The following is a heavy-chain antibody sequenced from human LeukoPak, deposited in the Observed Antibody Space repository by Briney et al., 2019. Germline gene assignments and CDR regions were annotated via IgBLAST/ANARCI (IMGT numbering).Heavy chain of an antibody. CDR2: ISYDGSNK. J-gene: IGHJ4*02. V-gene: IGHV3-30*18. D-gene: IGHD6-25*01. Sequence: GRSLRLSCAASGLTFSSYGMHWVRQAPGKGLEWVAVISYDGSNKYYADSVKGRFTISRDNSKNTLYLQMNSLRAEDTAVYYCAKGQAADDYWGQGTLVTVSS. CDR3: AKGQAADDY. CDR1: GLTFSSYG.